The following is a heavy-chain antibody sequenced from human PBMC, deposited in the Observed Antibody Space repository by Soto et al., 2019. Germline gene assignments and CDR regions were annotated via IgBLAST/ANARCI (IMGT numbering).Heavy chain of an antibody. Sequence: SSVKVSCKASGGTFSSYAISWVRHAPGQGLEWMGGITPIFGTENYEQKFQGRVTITADESTSTAYMELSSLRSEDPAVYYCARDAGYCSGGRCYSELYSYGMDVWGQ. D-gene: IGHD2-15*01. CDR1: GGTFSSYA. CDR3: ARDAGYCSGGRCYSELYSYGMDV. CDR2: ITPIFGTE. V-gene: IGHV1-69*13. J-gene: IGHJ6*02.